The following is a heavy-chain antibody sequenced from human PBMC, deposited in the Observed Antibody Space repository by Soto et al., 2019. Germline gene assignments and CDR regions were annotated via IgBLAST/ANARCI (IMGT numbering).Heavy chain of an antibody. CDR1: EFTFNTYA. J-gene: IGHJ6*02. Sequence: PGGSLRLSCAASEFTFNTYAMHWVRQAPGKGLEWVAVIAYDGNDKYYADSVKGRFTISRDNSKNALYLQMNTLRPEDTAMYYCARDVGNYVPYYYGMDGWGQGNTVTVSS. CDR3: ARDVGNYVPYYYGMDG. D-gene: IGHD1-7*01. CDR2: IAYDGNDK. V-gene: IGHV3-30*03.